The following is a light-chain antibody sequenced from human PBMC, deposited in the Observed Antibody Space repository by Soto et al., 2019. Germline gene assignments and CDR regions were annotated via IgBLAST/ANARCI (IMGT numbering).Light chain of an antibody. CDR1: QSTDSW. Sequence: DIQMTQSPSTLSASVGDRVTMTCRASQSTDSWLAWYQQKPGKAPKVLIYQASSLESGVPSRFSGSGSGTEFTLTISSLQPDDFATYYCQQYGSYPLTFGGGTKVEIK. V-gene: IGKV1-5*03. CDR2: QAS. J-gene: IGKJ4*01. CDR3: QQYGSYPLT.